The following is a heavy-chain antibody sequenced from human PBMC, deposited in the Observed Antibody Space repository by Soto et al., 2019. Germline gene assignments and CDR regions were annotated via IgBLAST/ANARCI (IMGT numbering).Heavy chain of an antibody. V-gene: IGHV1-2*04. J-gene: IGHJ3*02. D-gene: IGHD3-22*01. CDR2: INPNSGGT. CDR1: GYTFTGYY. CDR3: ARGDYDSSGYYSYGAFDI. Sequence: QVQLVQSGAEVKKPGASVKVSCKASGYTFTGYYMHWVRQAPGQGLEWMGWINPNSGGTNYAQKFQGWVTMTRDTSISTANMELSRLRSDDTAVYYCARGDYDSSGYYSYGAFDIWGQGTMVTVSS.